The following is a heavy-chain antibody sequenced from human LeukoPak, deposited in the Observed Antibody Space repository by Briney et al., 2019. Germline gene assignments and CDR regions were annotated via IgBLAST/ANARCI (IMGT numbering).Heavy chain of an antibody. CDR1: GGSISSSSYY. Sequence: SETLSLTCTVSGGSISSSSYYWGWIRQPPGKGLEWIGSIYYSGSTYYNPSLKSRVTISVDTSKNQFSLKLSSVTAADTAVYYCARQKTRVDVDYWGQGTLVTVSS. CDR2: IYYSGST. J-gene: IGHJ4*02. CDR3: ARQKTRVDVDY. D-gene: IGHD1-14*01. V-gene: IGHV4-39*01.